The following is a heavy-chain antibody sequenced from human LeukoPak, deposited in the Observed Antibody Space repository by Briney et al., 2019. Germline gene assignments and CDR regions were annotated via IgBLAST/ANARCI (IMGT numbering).Heavy chain of an antibody. CDR2: INHSGST. CDR3: ARGETSRFDAFDI. CDR1: GGSFSGYY. Sequence: SETLSLTCAVYGGSFSGYYWSWIRQPPGKGLEWIGEINHSGSTNYNPSLKSRVTISVDTSKNQFSLELSSVTAADTAVYYCARGETSRFDAFDIWGQGTMVTVSS. V-gene: IGHV4-34*01. D-gene: IGHD2-2*01. J-gene: IGHJ3*02.